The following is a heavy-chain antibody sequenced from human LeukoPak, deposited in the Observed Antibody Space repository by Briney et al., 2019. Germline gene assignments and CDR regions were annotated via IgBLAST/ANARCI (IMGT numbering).Heavy chain of an antibody. V-gene: IGHV4-59*08. Sequence: PSETLSLTCTVSGGSISSYYWSWIRQPPGKGLEWIGYIYYSGSTNYNPSLKSRVTISVDTSKNQFSLKLSSVTAADTAVYYCARHDRGSPTGWYFDLWGRGTLVTVSS. CDR1: GGSISSYY. J-gene: IGHJ2*01. CDR3: ARHDRGSPTGWYFDL. CDR2: IYYSGST. D-gene: IGHD6-13*01.